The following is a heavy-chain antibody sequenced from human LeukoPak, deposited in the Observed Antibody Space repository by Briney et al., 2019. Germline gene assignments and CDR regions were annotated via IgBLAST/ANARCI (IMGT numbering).Heavy chain of an antibody. V-gene: IGHV3-23*01. D-gene: IGHD6-13*01. CDR2: ISGSGGST. J-gene: IGHJ5*02. Sequence: PGRSLRLSCAASGFTFDDYAMSWVRQAPGKGLEWVSAISGSGGSTYYADSVKGRFTISRDNSKNTLYLQMNSLRAEDTAVYYCAKGYSSSWGRNWFDPWGQGTLVTVSS. CDR3: AKGYSSSWGRNWFDP. CDR1: GFTFDDYA.